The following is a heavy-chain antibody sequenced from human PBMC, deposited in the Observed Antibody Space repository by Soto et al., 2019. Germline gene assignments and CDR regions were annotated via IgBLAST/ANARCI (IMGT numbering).Heavy chain of an antibody. CDR3: ARDKRDLRFLEWSYYFDY. CDR2: ISYDGSNK. J-gene: IGHJ4*02. D-gene: IGHD3-3*01. CDR1: GFTFSSSA. V-gene: IGHV3-30-3*01. Sequence: QVQLVESGGGVVQPGRSLRLSCAASGFTFSSSAMHWVRQAPGKGLEWVAVISYDGSNKYYADSVKGRFTISSDNSKNTLYLQMNSLRAEDTAVYYCARDKRDLRFLEWSYYFDYWGQGTLVTVSS.